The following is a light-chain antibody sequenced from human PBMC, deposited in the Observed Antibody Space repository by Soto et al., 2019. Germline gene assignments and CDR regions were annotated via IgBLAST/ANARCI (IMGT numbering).Light chain of an antibody. J-gene: IGLJ3*02. V-gene: IGLV7-46*01. CDR2: DAT. CDR1: TGAVTSGHY. Sequence: QAVVTQEPSLTVSPGGTVTLTCGSSTGAVTSGHYPYWIQQKPGQAPRTLIYDATKKHSWTPARFSGSLLGGKVALTLSGAQPEDEAEYYCLLSYINARVFGGGTKLTVL. CDR3: LLSYINARV.